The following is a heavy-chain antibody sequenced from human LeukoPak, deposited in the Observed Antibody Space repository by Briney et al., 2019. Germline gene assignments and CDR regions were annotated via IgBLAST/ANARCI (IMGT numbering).Heavy chain of an antibody. CDR1: GGSISSGGYY. Sequence: SQTLSLTCTVSGGSISSGGYYWSWIRQHPGKGLEWIGHIYYSGSTYYNPSLKSRVTISVDTSKNQFSLKLSSVTAADTAVYYCARVPRPNYYYYYGMDVWGKGTTVTVSS. V-gene: IGHV4-31*03. J-gene: IGHJ6*04. CDR3: ARVPRPNYYYYYGMDV. CDR2: IYYSGST.